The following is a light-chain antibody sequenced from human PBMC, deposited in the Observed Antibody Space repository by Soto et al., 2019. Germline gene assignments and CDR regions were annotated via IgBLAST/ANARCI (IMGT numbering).Light chain of an antibody. CDR1: SSDIGAYEH. V-gene: IGLV2-14*03. J-gene: IGLJ2*01. CDR3: ASKTSSSTVL. CDR2: DVR. Sequence: QSVLTQPSSMSGSPGQSITISCTGTSSDIGAYEHVSWYQQRPGRAPKVLIYDVRIRPSEVSNRFSGSKSGDTLSLTIAGLQAEDEAVYYCASKTSSSTVLFGGGTKLTVL.